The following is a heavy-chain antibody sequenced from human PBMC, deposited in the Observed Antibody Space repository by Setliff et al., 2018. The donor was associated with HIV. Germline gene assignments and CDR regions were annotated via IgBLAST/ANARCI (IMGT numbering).Heavy chain of an antibody. CDR3: ARDRIGYCTNGVCPADY. D-gene: IGHD2-8*01. CDR2: ISGYDGNT. CDR1: GYTFTSYG. J-gene: IGHJ4*02. Sequence: ASVKVSCKASGYTFTSYGITWMRQAPGQGLEWMGWISGYDGNTNHAQKLQGRVTMTTDTFTSTAYVELRSLRSDDTAVYYCARDRIGYCTNGVCPADYWGQGTLVTVSS. V-gene: IGHV1-18*01.